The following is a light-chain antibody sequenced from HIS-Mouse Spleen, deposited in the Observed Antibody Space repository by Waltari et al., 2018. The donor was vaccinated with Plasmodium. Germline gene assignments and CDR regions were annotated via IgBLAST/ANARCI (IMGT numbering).Light chain of an antibody. CDR1: KLGDKY. Sequence: SYELTQPPSVSVSPGQTASIPCSGDKLGDKYACWYQQKPGQSLVLVIYQDSKRPSGIPERFSGSNSGNTATLTISGTQAMDEADYYCQAWDSSTVVFGGGTKLTVL. J-gene: IGLJ2*01. V-gene: IGLV3-1*01. CDR2: QDS. CDR3: QAWDSSTVV.